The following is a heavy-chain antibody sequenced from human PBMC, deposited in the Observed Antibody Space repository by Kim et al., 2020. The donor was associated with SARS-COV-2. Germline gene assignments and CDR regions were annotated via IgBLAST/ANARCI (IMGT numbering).Heavy chain of an antibody. CDR3: ARDSPLSAAGVFDY. D-gene: IGHD6-13*01. J-gene: IGHJ4*02. CDR2: INWNGGST. Sequence: GGSLRLSCAASGFTFDDYGMSWVRQAPGKGLEWVSGINWNGGSTGYADSVKGRFTISRDNAKNSLYLQMNSLRAEDTALYHCARDSPLSAAGVFDYWGQGTLVTVSS. CDR1: GFTFDDYG. V-gene: IGHV3-20*01.